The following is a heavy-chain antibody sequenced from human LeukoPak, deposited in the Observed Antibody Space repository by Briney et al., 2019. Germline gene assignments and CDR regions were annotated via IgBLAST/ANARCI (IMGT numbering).Heavy chain of an antibody. V-gene: IGHV1-69*05. J-gene: IGHJ4*02. D-gene: IGHD2-21*02. CDR2: IIPIFGSA. CDR3: ARAPYCGGDCYQEIDY. Sequence: SVKASCKASGGTFSSYAISWVRQAPGQGLEWMGGIIPIFGSANYAQKFQGRVTMTRDTSTSTVYMELSSLRSEDTAVYYCARAPYCGGDCYQEIDYWGQGTLVTVSS. CDR1: GGTFSSYA.